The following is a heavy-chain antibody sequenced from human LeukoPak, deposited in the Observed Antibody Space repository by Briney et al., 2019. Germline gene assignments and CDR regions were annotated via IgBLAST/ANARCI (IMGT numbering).Heavy chain of an antibody. Sequence: PGGSLRLSCAASGFIFKNHAMSWVRQAPGKGLEWVSATSGSGGTEFNADSVKGRFTISRDNSKDTLYLQMNSLRAEDTAIYYCAKFPSYDSSGHDGFDVWGQGTRVTVSS. CDR1: GFIFKNHA. CDR3: AKFPSYDSSGHDGFDV. D-gene: IGHD3-22*01. J-gene: IGHJ3*01. V-gene: IGHV3-23*01. CDR2: TSGSGGTE.